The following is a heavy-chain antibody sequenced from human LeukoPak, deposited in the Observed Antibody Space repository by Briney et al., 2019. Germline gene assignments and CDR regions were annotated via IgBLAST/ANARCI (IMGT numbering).Heavy chain of an antibody. CDR1: GYTFTNYG. J-gene: IGHJ4*02. CDR2: ISGFNGIT. V-gene: IGHV1-18*01. Sequence: ASVKVSCKASGYTFTNYGLSWVRQAPGQGLEWMGWISGFNGITNYAKRLQGRVTMTTDTSTNTAYMELRSLRSDDTAVYYCASGGTYPDSWGQGTLVTVSS. D-gene: IGHD3-16*02. CDR3: ASGGTYPDS.